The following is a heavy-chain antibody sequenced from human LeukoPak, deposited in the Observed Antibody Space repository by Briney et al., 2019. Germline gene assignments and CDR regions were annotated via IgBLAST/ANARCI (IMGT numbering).Heavy chain of an antibody. V-gene: IGHV1-18*01. D-gene: IGHD3-10*01. CDR3: AKSLWFGELSLCY. J-gene: IGHJ4*02. CDR2: ISAYNGNT. Sequence: AAVQVSCKASGYTFTSYGISGVRQAPGQGREWVGWISAYNGNTNYAQKLQGRVTMTTDTSTSTAYMELRSLRSDDTAVYYCAKSLWFGELSLCYWGQGTLVTVSS. CDR1: GYTFTSYG.